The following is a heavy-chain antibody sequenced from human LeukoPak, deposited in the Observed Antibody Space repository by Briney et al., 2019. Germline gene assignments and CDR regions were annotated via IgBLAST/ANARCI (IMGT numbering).Heavy chain of an antibody. Sequence: PEGSLRLSCAASGFTFSSYAMSWVRQAPGKGLEWVSTISGSGGSTYSTDSVKGRFTISRDNSKNTLYLQMNGLRAEDTAVYYCAKESGYSIDWYDYWGQGTLVTVSS. CDR3: AKESGYSIDWYDY. CDR1: GFTFSSYA. V-gene: IGHV3-23*01. CDR2: ISGSGGST. J-gene: IGHJ4*02. D-gene: IGHD6-19*01.